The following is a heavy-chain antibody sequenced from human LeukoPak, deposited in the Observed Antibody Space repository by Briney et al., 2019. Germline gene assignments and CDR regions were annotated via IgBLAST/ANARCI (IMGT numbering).Heavy chain of an antibody. D-gene: IGHD3-22*01. J-gene: IGHJ4*02. CDR1: GGSISSGGCY. Sequence: PSETLSLTCTVSGGSISSGGCYWSWIRQHPGKGLEWIGYIYYSGSTYYNPSLKSRVTISVDTSKKQFSLKLSSVTAADTAVYYCVTYYFDSSGPKKNYWGQGTLVTVSS. CDR2: IYYSGST. CDR3: VTYYFDSSGPKKNY. V-gene: IGHV4-31*03.